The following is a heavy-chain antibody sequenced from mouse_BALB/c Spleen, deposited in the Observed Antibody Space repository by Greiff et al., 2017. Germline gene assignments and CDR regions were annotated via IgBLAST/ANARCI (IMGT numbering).Heavy chain of an antibody. CDR2: INPSSGYT. J-gene: IGHJ3*01. D-gene: IGHD2-4*01. CDR1: GYTFTSYT. V-gene: IGHV1-4*02. CDR3: ARDGGLRRFAY. Sequence: QVQLQQSAAELARPGASVKMSCKASGYTFTSYTMHWVKQRPGQGLEWIGYINPSSGYTEYNQKFKDKTTLTADKSSSTAYMQLSSLTSEDSAVYYCARDGGLRRFAYWGQGTLVTVSA.